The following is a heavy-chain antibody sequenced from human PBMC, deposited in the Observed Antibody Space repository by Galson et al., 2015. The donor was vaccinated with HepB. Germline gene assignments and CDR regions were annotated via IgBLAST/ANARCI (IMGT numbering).Heavy chain of an antibody. J-gene: IGHJ4*02. CDR3: TSWVERYYFDY. CDR1: GASVNSDSFY. Sequence: LSLTCTVSGASVNSDSFYWTWIRQPPGKGLEWIGHIYDSGSTNYNPSLKGRVTISVDTSKNQFSLRLGSATPADTGVYFCTSWVERYYFDYWAQGTLVTVSS. D-gene: IGHD3-9*01. CDR2: IYDSGST. V-gene: IGHV4-61*01.